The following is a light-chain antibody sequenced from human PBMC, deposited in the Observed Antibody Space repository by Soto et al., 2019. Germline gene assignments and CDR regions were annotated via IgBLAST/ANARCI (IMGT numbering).Light chain of an antibody. CDR1: QSISSSF. Sequence: EIVLSQSPGILSLSPGERASLSCGASQSISSSFLAWYQQKPGQAPRLLIYGASSRATGIPDRFSGSGSATDFTLTISRLEPEDFALYYCQQYGSSPITFGQGTRLEIK. CDR3: QQYGSSPIT. J-gene: IGKJ5*01. CDR2: GAS. V-gene: IGKV3-20*01.